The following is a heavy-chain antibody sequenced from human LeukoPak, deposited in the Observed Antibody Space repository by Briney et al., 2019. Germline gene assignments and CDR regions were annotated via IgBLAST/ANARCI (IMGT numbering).Heavy chain of an antibody. Sequence: ASVKVSCKASGYTFTSYYMHWVRQAPGQGLEWMGIINPSGRSTTYAQKFQGRVTITADKSTSTAYMELSSLRSEDTAVYYCARYYDFWSGLDYWGQGTLVTVSS. CDR2: INPSGRST. CDR3: ARYYDFWSGLDY. D-gene: IGHD3-3*01. V-gene: IGHV1-46*01. J-gene: IGHJ4*02. CDR1: GYTFTSYY.